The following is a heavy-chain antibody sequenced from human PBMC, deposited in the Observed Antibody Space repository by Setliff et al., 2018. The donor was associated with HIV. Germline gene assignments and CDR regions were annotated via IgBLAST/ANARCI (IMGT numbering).Heavy chain of an antibody. CDR1: GFSFSTYS. CDR2: IKYDGSET. J-gene: IGHJ4*02. CDR3: ARLGPITTHTTYDY. V-gene: IGHV3-7*01. Sequence: AGGSLRLSCEASGFSFSTYSMSWVRRAPGKGLEWVATIKYDGSETYHVDSVKGRFTISRDNAKNSLYLQMNSLRAEDTAVYYCARLGPITTHTTYDYWGQGTLVTVS. D-gene: IGHD3-16*01.